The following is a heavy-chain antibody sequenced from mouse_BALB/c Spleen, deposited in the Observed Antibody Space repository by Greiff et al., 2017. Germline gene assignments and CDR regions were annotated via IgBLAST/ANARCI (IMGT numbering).Heavy chain of an antibody. Sequence: VKLMESGAELMKPGASVKISCKATGYTFSSYWIEWVKQRPGHGLEWIGEILPGSGSTNYNEKFKGKATFTADTSSNTAYMQLSSLTSEDSAVYYCARDYGSSHMPYFDYWGQGTTLTVSS. CDR1: GYTFSSYW. CDR2: ILPGSGST. J-gene: IGHJ2*01. D-gene: IGHD1-1*01. CDR3: ARDYGSSHMPYFDY. V-gene: IGHV1-9*01.